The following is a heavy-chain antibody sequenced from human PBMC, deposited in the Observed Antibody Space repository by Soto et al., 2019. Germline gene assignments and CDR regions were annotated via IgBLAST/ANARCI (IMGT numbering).Heavy chain of an antibody. J-gene: IGHJ4*02. CDR1: GFTFSSYE. Sequence: AGGSLRLSCAASGFTFSSYEMNWVRQAPGKGLEWVSYISSSGSTIYYADSVKGRFTISRDNAKNSLYLQMNSLRAEDTAVYYCAKTIKLGYCSGGSCYLFDYWGQGTLVTVSS. CDR3: AKTIKLGYCSGGSCYLFDY. D-gene: IGHD2-15*01. CDR2: ISSSGSTI. V-gene: IGHV3-48*03.